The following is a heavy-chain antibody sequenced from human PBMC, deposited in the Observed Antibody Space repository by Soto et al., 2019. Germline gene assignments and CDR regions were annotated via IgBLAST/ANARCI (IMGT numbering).Heavy chain of an antibody. D-gene: IGHD1-1*01. CDR3: ARDASGTTSFLAS. CDR1: GYSFTSYW. J-gene: IGHJ5*01. CDR2: IYPGDSDT. Sequence: GESLKISCKGSGYSFTSYWIGWGRQMPGKGLEWMGIIYPGDSDTRYSPSFQGQVTISRDNSKNTLFLQMNSLRVEDTAVYFCARDASGTTSFLASWGQGTLVTVSS. V-gene: IGHV5-51*01.